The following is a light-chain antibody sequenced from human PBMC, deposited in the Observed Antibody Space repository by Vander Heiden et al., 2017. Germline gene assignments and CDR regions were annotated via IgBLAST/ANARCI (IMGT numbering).Light chain of an antibody. CDR1: QNISSS. Sequence: EAVLTQSPVTLSLSSGARATLSCRASQNISSSLAWYQQKPGQSPRLLIYDASTRVTGNPAMFSGSGSGTDFTLTISSLESEDFAVYYCQQRAKWLTFGGGTKVEI. V-gene: IGKV3-11*01. CDR2: DAS. J-gene: IGKJ4*01. CDR3: QQRAKWLT.